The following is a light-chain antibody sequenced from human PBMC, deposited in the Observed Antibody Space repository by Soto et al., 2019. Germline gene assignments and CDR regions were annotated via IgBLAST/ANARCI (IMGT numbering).Light chain of an antibody. CDR3: QHYNAFPWP. Sequence: DVQMTQSPSTLSASVGDRVTITYRASHSISDWLAWYQQKPGKAPKLLIYGASSLGSGVPSRFSGSGSGTEFTLTIGGLQPDDFATYYCQHYNAFPWPFGQGTKVAMK. CDR1: HSISDW. V-gene: IGKV1-5*01. CDR2: GAS. J-gene: IGKJ1*01.